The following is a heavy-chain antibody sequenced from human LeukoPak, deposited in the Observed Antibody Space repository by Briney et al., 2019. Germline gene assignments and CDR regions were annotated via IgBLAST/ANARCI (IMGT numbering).Heavy chain of an antibody. J-gene: IGHJ4*02. V-gene: IGHV3-53*01. D-gene: IGHD5-12*01. CDR3: ARFVYSGFDWQSGFDS. Sequence: PGGSLRLSCAASGFTVSGNYMSWVRLAPGKALELVSFIYSGGSTYYADSVKGRFTISRDVSANALSLQMNGLRVDDTAIYYCARFVYSGFDWQSGFDSWGQGTLVSVSS. CDR1: GFTVSGNY. CDR2: IYSGGST.